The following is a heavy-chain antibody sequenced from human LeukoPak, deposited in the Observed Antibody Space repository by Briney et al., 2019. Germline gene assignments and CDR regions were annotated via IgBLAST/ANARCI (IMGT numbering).Heavy chain of an antibody. V-gene: IGHV4-34*01. D-gene: IGHD5-18*01. J-gene: IGHJ3*02. CDR3: AREDTAMVEDAFDI. CDR1: GGSFSGYY. CDR2: INHSGST. Sequence: SETLSLTCAVYGGSFSGYYWNWIRQPPGKGLEWIGEINHSGSTNYNPSLKSRVTISVDTSKNQFSLKLSSVTAADTAVYYCAREDTAMVEDAFDIWGQGTMVTVSS.